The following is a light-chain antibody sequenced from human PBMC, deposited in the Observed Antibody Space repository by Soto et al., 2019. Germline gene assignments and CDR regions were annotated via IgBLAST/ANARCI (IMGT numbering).Light chain of an antibody. V-gene: IGKV3-15*01. CDR1: QSVSAN. Sequence: EVVMTQSPATLSVSPGERATLSYRASQSVSANLAWYQQKPGQAPRLLIHGASNRATGIPARFSGSGFGTEFILTISSLQSEDFAVYYCQQYNTWLWTFGQGTKVEI. CDR2: GAS. CDR3: QQYNTWLWT. J-gene: IGKJ1*01.